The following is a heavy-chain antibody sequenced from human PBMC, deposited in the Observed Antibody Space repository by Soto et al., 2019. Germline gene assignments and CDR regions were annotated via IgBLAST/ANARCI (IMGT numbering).Heavy chain of an antibody. CDR3: GRDGGDCGYRHIYYYDVGMDV. CDR2: INIGSGNA. V-gene: IGHV1-3*05. J-gene: IGHJ6*02. CDR1: GYAFSSYA. D-gene: IGHD2-21*02. Sequence: QVQLVQSGAEEKKRGATVKVSCTISGYAFSSYAMHCARQAPGQRLEWMGWINIGSGNAKYPQNIHDGITMSSDTSSNIAFMELSSMRSVDTAVYYCGRDGGDCGYRHIYYYDVGMDVWGQGTTVSVSS.